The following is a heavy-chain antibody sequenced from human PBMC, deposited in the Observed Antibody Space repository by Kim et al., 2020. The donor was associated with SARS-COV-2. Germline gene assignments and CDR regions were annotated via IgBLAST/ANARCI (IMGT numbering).Heavy chain of an antibody. Sequence: GGSLRLSCTVSGFTFKNYWMSWVRQAPGKGLEWVASIKQDGSGKNYVDSVKGRFTISRDNAKNSLYLQMNSLRVEDTAVYYCEREHLLGQGTTVTVSS. CDR1: GFTFKNYW. J-gene: IGHJ6*02. CDR2: IKQDGSGK. V-gene: IGHV3-7*03. CDR3: EREHL.